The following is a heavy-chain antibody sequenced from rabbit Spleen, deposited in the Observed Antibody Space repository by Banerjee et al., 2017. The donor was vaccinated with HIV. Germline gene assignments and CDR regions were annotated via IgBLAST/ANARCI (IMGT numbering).Heavy chain of an antibody. CDR1: GFSFSSGYY. D-gene: IGHD8-1*01. CDR2: IYADRSGST. CDR3: ARDSGSSFSSYGMDL. V-gene: IGHV1S45*01. J-gene: IGHJ6*01. Sequence: QEQLVESGGDLVKPGASLTLTCTASGFSFSSGYYMCWVRQAPGKGLEWIACIYADRSGSTYYASWAKGRFTCSKASSTTVTLQMTSLTAADTATYFCARDSGSSFSSYGMDLWGQGTLVTVS.